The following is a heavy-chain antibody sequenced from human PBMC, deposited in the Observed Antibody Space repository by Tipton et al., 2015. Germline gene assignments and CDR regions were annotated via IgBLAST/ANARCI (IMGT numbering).Heavy chain of an antibody. CDR2: ISHSGNT. D-gene: IGHD3-9*01. CDR3: ACHDYDLLTRDYQTVDY. J-gene: IGHJ4*02. V-gene: IGHV4-38-2*01. CDR1: AYSISSDYY. Sequence: TLSLTCAVSAYSISSDYYWGWIRQPPGKGLEWIGSISHSGNTYCNPSLKSRVTMSRDTSKNQFSLKLTSVTAADTAVYYCACHDYDLLTRDYQTVDYWGQGTLVTVSP.